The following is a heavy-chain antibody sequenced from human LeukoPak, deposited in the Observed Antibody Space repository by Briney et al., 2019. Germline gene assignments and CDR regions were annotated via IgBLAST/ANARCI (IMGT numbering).Heavy chain of an antibody. CDR3: ARDLDGSGSYYTDY. V-gene: IGHV1-18*04. CDR1: GYTFTGYY. J-gene: IGHJ4*02. D-gene: IGHD3-10*01. Sequence: ASVKVSCKASGYTFTGYYMHWVRQAPGQGLEWMGWISTYNGNANYAQKLQGRVTMTTDTSTSTAYMELRSLRSDDTAVYYCARDLDGSGSYYTDYWGQGTLVSVSS. CDR2: ISTYNGNA.